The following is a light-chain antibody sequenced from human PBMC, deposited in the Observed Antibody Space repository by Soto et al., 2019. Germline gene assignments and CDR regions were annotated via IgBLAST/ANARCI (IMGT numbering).Light chain of an antibody. J-gene: IGKJ2*01. CDR3: QQYNNWPYT. V-gene: IGKV3-15*01. CDR2: GAS. Sequence: EIVRTQSPATLSVSPGERATLSCRASQSVSSNLACYQQKPGQAPRLLIYGASTRATGIPARFSGSGSGTEFTLTISSLQSEDFAVYYCQQYNNWPYTFGQGTTLEIK. CDR1: QSVSSN.